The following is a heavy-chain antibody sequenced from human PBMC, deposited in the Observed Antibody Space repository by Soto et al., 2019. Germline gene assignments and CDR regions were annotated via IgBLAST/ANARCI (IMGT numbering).Heavy chain of an antibody. V-gene: IGHV4-4*02. CDR1: GGSISSSNW. J-gene: IGHJ3*02. CDR3: ARDEGAVAGTGIDDFDI. CDR2: IYHSGST. D-gene: IGHD6-19*01. Sequence: SETLSLTCAVSGGSISSSNWWSWVRQPPGKGLEWIGEIYHSGSTNYNPSLKSRVTISVDKSKNQFSLKLSSVTAADTAVYYCARDEGAVAGTGIDDFDIWGQGTMVTVSS.